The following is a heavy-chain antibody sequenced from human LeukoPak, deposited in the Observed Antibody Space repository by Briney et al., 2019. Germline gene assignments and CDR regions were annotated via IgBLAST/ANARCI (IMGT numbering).Heavy chain of an antibody. Sequence: GGSLRLSCAASGLTFTSYDMNWVRQAPGKGLEWVAVISYDGSNKYYADSVKGRFTISRDNSKSTLYLQMNSLRAEDTAVYYCARAPNYLRHFDYWGQGTLVTVSS. J-gene: IGHJ4*02. D-gene: IGHD5-24*01. V-gene: IGHV3-30-3*01. CDR1: GLTFTSYD. CDR3: ARAPNYLRHFDY. CDR2: ISYDGSNK.